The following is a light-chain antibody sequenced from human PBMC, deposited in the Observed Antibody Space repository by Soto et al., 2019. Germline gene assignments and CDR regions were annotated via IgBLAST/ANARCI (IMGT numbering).Light chain of an antibody. CDR2: YND. Sequence: QSVLTQPPSVSAAPGQTVTISCSGSITSIGHNSVSWYQQLSGAAPKLLMYYNDNRPPAISARLSGSKSATSASLGVTGLHNGDEADYYCETWDGGLSTVLFGGGTQLTVL. CDR3: ETWDGGLSTVL. CDR1: ITSIGHNS. J-gene: IGLJ7*01. V-gene: IGLV1-51*01.